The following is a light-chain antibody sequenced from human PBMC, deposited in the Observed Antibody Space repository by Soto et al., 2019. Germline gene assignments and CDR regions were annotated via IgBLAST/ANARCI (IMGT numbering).Light chain of an antibody. Sequence: TTCAFTLSLSVASRVTITCRSSQTVNTWLAWYQQKPGKAPKVLIFDASSLKTGVPSRFSGSGSGTEFTLTISNLQPDDFATYYCQQYDSYSSGPFGQGTKVDIK. V-gene: IGKV1-5*01. J-gene: IGKJ1*01. CDR1: QTVNTW. CDR2: DAS. CDR3: QQYDSYSSGP.